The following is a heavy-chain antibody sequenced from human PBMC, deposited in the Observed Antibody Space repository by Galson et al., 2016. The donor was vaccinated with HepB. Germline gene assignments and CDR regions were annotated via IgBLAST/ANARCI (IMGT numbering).Heavy chain of an antibody. Sequence: SETLSLTCTVSGYSISSGYSWGWIRQPPGKGLEWIGSIYHSGSTYYNPSLKSRVTISVDTSKNQFSLKLSSVTAADTAVYYCARAQNWFDPWGQGTLVTVSS. V-gene: IGHV4-38-2*02. CDR1: GYSISSGYS. CDR2: IYHSGST. J-gene: IGHJ5*02. CDR3: ARAQNWFDP.